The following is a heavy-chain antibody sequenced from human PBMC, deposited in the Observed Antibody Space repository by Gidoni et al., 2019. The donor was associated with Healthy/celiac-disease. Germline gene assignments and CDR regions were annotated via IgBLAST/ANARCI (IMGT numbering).Heavy chain of an antibody. CDR2: TYDRSKWYN. Sequence: QVPLQQSGPGLAKPSQTLSLTCAISGDIVSSHSAAWNWIRQSPSRGLDLLGRTYDRSKWYNEYALSVKSLITSNPDTSKNQFSLQLNSVTPEDTAVYYCARVWVYYDSSGYVAADAFDIWGQGTMVTVSS. CDR1: GDIVSSHSAA. CDR3: ARVWVYYDSSGYVAADAFDI. D-gene: IGHD3-22*01. J-gene: IGHJ3*02. V-gene: IGHV6-1*01.